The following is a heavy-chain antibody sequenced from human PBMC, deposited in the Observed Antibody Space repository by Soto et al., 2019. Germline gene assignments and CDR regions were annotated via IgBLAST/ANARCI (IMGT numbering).Heavy chain of an antibody. CDR3: AKKFYSGSYYFDY. CDR1: GFTFSSYG. Sequence: GGSLRLSCAASGFTFSSYGMPWVRQAPGKGLEWVAVISYDGSNKYYADSVKGRFTISRDNSKNTLYLQMNSLRAEDTAVYYCAKKFYSGSYYFDYWGQGTLVTVSS. J-gene: IGHJ4*02. D-gene: IGHD1-26*01. V-gene: IGHV3-30*18. CDR2: ISYDGSNK.